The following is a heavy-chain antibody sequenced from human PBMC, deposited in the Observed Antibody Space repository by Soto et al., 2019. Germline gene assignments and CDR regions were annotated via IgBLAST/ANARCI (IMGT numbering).Heavy chain of an antibody. V-gene: IGHV3-21*01. CDR3: ARVDRVGSSSHFDY. J-gene: IGHJ4*02. CDR1: GLTFSSYS. CDR2: ISSSSSYI. D-gene: IGHD6-6*01. Sequence: EVQLVESGGGLVKPGGSLRLSCAASGLTFSSYSMNWVRQAPGKGLEWVSSISSSSSYIYYADSVKGRFTISRDNAKNSLYLQMTSLRAEDTAVYCCARVDRVGSSSHFDYWGQGTLVTVSS.